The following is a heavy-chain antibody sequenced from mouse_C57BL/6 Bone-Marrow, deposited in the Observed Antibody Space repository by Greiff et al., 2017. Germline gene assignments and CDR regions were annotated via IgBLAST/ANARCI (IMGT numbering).Heavy chain of an antibody. Sequence: QVQLKHSGAELAKPGASVTLSCKASGYTFTSYWMHWVKQGPGQGLEWIGYINPSSGYTKYNQKFKDKATVTADKSSSTAYMQLSSLTYEDSAVYYCAGGLGRVYYAMDYWGQGTSVTVSS. CDR1: GYTFTSYW. V-gene: IGHV1-7*01. CDR3: AGGLGRVYYAMDY. J-gene: IGHJ4*01. D-gene: IGHD4-1*01. CDR2: INPSSGYT.